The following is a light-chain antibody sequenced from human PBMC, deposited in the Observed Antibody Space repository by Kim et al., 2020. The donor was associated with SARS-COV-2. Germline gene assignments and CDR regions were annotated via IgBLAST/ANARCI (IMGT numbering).Light chain of an antibody. CDR2: GKN. J-gene: IGLJ3*02. Sequence: SSELTQDPAVSVALGQTVRITCQGDSLRSYYASWYQQKPGQAPVFVIYGKNNRPSGIPDRFSGSSSGNTASLTITGAQAEDEADYYCNSRASSGNHGVLG. CDR1: SLRSYY. CDR3: NSRASSGNHGV. V-gene: IGLV3-19*01.